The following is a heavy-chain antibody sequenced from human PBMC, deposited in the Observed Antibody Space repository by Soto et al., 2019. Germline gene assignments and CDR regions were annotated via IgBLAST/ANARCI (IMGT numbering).Heavy chain of an antibody. CDR2: ISSSSSYI. CDR1: GFTFSSYS. CDR3: AADIVLIVYAYY. Sequence: EVQLVESGGGLVKPGGSLRLSCAASGFTFSSYSMNWVRQAPGKGLEWVSSISSSSSYIYYADSVKGRVTISRDNAKNSLYLQMNSLRAEDTAVYYCAADIVLIVYAYYWGQGTLVTVSS. D-gene: IGHD2-8*01. J-gene: IGHJ4*02. V-gene: IGHV3-21*01.